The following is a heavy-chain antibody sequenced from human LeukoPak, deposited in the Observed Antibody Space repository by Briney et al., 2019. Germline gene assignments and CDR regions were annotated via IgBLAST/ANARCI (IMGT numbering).Heavy chain of an antibody. CDR2: ISGSGGST. CDR1: GFTFSSYA. CDR3: AKDPWGSGSYYMYYFDS. Sequence: PGGSLRLSCAASGFTFSSYAMSWVRQAPGKGLERVSAISGSGGSTYYADSVKGRFTISRDNSKTTLYLQMNSLRAEDTAVYYCAKDPWGSGSYYMYYFDSWGQGTLVTVSS. J-gene: IGHJ4*02. D-gene: IGHD3-10*01. V-gene: IGHV3-23*01.